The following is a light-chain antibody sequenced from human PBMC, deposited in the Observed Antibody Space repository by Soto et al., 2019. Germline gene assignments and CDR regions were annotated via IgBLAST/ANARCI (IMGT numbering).Light chain of an antibody. CDR2: AAS. CDR1: QGIRND. V-gene: IGKV1-6*01. Sequence: AIQMTQSPSSLSASVGDRVTITCRASQGIRNDLGWYQQRPGKAPKLLIFAASSLQSGVPSRFSGSGSGTDFTLTISSLQPEDFATYYCLQDYNYPRTFGQGTKVEIK. CDR3: LQDYNYPRT. J-gene: IGKJ1*01.